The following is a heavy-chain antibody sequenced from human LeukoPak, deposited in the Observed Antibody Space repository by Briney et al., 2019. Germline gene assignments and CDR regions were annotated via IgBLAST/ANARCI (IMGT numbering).Heavy chain of an antibody. J-gene: IGHJ3*02. Sequence: GASVKVSCKASGYTFTSYGISWVRQAPGQGLEWMGGIIPIFGTANYAQKFQGRVTITADESTSTAYMELSSLRSEDTAVYYCARGVDGYDSSTAFDIWGQGTMVTVSS. D-gene: IGHD3-22*01. CDR2: IIPIFGTA. CDR1: GYTFTSYG. V-gene: IGHV1-69*13. CDR3: ARGVDGYDSSTAFDI.